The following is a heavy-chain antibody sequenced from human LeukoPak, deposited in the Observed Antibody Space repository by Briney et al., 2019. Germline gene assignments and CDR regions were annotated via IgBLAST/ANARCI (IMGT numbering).Heavy chain of an antibody. D-gene: IGHD1-1*01. V-gene: IGHV1-8*01. CDR3: ARGSAPSWNDFRYYYYYGMDV. CDR1: GYTFTSYD. J-gene: IGHJ6*02. Sequence: GASVKVSCKASGYTFTSYDINWVRQATGQGLERMGCMNPNSGNTGYAQKFPGRVTMTRNTSISTAYMELSSLRSEDTAVYYCARGSAPSWNDFRYYYYYGMDVWGQGTTVTVSS. CDR2: MNPNSGNT.